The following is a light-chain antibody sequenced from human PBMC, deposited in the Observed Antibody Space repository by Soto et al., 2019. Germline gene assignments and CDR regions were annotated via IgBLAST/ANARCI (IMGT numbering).Light chain of an antibody. CDR2: AAS. J-gene: IGKJ2*01. V-gene: IGKV3-20*01. CDR3: QQYGSSSYT. CDR1: QSISSSY. Sequence: PGERATLSCRASQSISSSYLAWYQQKPGQAPRLLIYAASSRATGIPDRFSGSGSGTDFTLIISRLEPEDFAVYYCQQYGSSSYTFGQGTQLEIK.